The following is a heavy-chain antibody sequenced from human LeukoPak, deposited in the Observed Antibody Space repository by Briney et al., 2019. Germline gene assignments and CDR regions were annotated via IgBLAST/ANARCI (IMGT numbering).Heavy chain of an antibody. CDR1: GLTFSNYA. CDR3: ARDWGYCSGGSCPLDY. J-gene: IGHJ4*02. CDR2: ISDSGGST. D-gene: IGHD2-15*01. Sequence: AGSLRLSCAASGLTFSNYAMSWVRQAPGKGLEWVSGISDSGGSTYYADSVKGRFIISRDNSKNTLYLQMNSLRAEDTAVYYCARDWGYCSGGSCPLDYWGQGSLVTVSS. V-gene: IGHV3-23*01.